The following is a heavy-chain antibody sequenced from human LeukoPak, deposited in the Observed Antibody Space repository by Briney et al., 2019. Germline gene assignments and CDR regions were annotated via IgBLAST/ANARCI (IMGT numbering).Heavy chain of an antibody. CDR2: IWYDGSKT. CDR3: ARDGSGSLHHFDY. V-gene: IGHV3-33*01. J-gene: IGHJ4*02. Sequence: XLXLSCAXXXXXXSXXGMXXXRXXPXXXXXXXALIWYDGSKTFYADSVKGRFTISRDNSKNTLYLQMNSLRGEDTAVYYCARDGSGSLHHFDYWGQGTLVTVSS. CDR1: XXXXSXXG. D-gene: IGHD3-10*01.